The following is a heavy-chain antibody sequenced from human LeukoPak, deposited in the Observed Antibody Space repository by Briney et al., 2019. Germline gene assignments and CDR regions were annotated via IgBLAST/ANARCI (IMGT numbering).Heavy chain of an antibody. J-gene: IGHJ2*01. V-gene: IGHV3-23*01. CDR1: GFTLSSYE. D-gene: IGHD5-18*01. CDR2: IGYSGGDT. Sequence: PGGSLRLSCTVSGFTLSSYEMTWFRQAPGKGLEWVSSIGYSGGDTHYADSVKGRFTISRDNSKNTLYLQLNSLRADDTAVYYCAKDTASSWWYFDLWGRGTLVTVSS. CDR3: AKDTASSWWYFDL.